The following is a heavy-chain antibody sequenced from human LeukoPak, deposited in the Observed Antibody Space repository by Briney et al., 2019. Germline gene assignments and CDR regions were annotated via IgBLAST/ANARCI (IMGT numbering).Heavy chain of an antibody. V-gene: IGHV1-69*13. D-gene: IGHD5-24*01. CDR2: IIPISGTA. J-gene: IGHJ6*02. CDR1: GGTFSSYA. Sequence: GASVKVSCKASGGTFSSYAISWVRQAPGQGLEWMGGIIPISGTANYAQKFQGRVTITADESTSTAYMELSSLRSEDTAVYYCARQLEGQMATLGFPNYYYYYGMDVWGQGTTVTVSS. CDR3: ARQLEGQMATLGFPNYYYYYGMDV.